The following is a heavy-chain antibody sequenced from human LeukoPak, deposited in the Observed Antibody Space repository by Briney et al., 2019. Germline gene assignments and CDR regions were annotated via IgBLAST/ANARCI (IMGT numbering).Heavy chain of an antibody. V-gene: IGHV3-21*01. CDR2: ISSSSSYI. CDR1: GFTVSSNY. CDR3: ARYCGGDCYAADFDY. Sequence: GGSLRLSCAASGFTVSSNYMSWVRQAPGKGLEWVSSISSSSSYIYYADSVKGRFTISRDNAKNSLYLQMNSLRAEDTAVYYCARYCGGDCYAADFDYWGQGTLVTVSS. J-gene: IGHJ4*02. D-gene: IGHD2-21*01.